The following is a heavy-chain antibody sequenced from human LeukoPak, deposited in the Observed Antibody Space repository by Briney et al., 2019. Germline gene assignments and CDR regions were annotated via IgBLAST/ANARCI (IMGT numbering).Heavy chain of an antibody. J-gene: IGHJ6*03. Sequence: SETLSLTCTVSGGSISSYHWSWIRQPPGKGLEWIGYIYYSGSTNYNPSLKSRVTISVDTSKNQFSLKLSSVTAADTAVYYCARGYSGSHIHMDVWGKGTTVTVSS. V-gene: IGHV4-59*01. CDR1: GGSISSYH. CDR2: IYYSGST. CDR3: ARGYSGSHIHMDV. D-gene: IGHD1-26*01.